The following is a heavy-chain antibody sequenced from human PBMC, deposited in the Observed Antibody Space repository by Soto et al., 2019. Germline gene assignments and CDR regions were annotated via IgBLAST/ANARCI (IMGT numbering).Heavy chain of an antibody. CDR2: RSCCGGST. D-gene: IGHD6-19*01. J-gene: IGHJ4*02. Sequence: EAHLLESGGGVVQPGGSLRLSCVASGFTFKKFAMDWVRQAPGEGLAWVSGRSCCGGSTSYADSVKGRFSISRDDSKNTLALQMNSLRVEYTAQYYCAKADGEEWLVPHLDNWGQGTLVTVS. CDR1: GFTFKKFA. CDR3: AKADGEEWLVPHLDN. V-gene: IGHV3-23*01.